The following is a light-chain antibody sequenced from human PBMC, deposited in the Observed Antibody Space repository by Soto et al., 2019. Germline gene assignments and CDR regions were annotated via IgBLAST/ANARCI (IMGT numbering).Light chain of an antibody. CDR1: QSVRSDY. CDR2: AVS. CDR3: QQYGNSPLT. V-gene: IGKV3-20*01. Sequence: EIVLTQSPGTLSLSPGERATLSCRASQSVRSDYFAWYQQKPGQAPRVIFFAVSTRATGIPDRFSGSGSGTDFTLTSSRLEPEDFALYYCQQYGNSPLTFGGGTKVEI. J-gene: IGKJ4*01.